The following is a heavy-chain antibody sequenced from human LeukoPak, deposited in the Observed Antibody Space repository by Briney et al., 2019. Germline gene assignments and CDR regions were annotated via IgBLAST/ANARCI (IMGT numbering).Heavy chain of an antibody. CDR1: GYTFTSYG. D-gene: IGHD2/OR15-2a*01. V-gene: IGHV1-18*01. CDR3: ARLCKSSYYYYYMDV. Sequence: ASVKVSCKASGYTFTSYGISWVRQAPGQGLEWMGWISAYNGNTNYAQKLQGRVTMTTDTSTSTAYMELRSLRSDDTAVYYCARLCKSSYYYYYMDVWGKGTTVTVSS. CDR2: ISAYNGNT. J-gene: IGHJ6*03.